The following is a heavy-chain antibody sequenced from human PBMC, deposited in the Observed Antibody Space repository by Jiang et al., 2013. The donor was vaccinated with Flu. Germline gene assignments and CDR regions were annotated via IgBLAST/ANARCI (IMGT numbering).Heavy chain of an antibody. CDR2: IYYNGSP. Sequence: GLLKPSETLSLTCTVSGGSINNYYWSWIRQPPGKGPEWIGYIYYNGSPNYNPSLKSRVTTSIDTSKNQFSLKLSSVTAADTAVYYCARRYYYDSSGRPHDAVHVWGQGTIVT. V-gene: IGHV4-59*01. CDR1: GGSINNYY. J-gene: IGHJ3*01. D-gene: IGHD3-22*01. CDR3: ARRYYYDSSGRPHDAVHV.